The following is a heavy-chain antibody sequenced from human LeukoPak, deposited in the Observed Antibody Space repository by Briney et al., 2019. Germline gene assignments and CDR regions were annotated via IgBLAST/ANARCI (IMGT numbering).Heavy chain of an antibody. CDR2: ISGSGGST. Sequence: GGSLRLSCAASGFTFSSYAMSWVRQAPGKGLEWVSAISGSGGSTYYADSVKGRFTISRDNSKNTLYLQMNSLRAEDTAIYYCAKPYDYSNYGHYGMDVWGQGTTVTVSS. J-gene: IGHJ6*02. D-gene: IGHD4-11*01. CDR1: GFTFSSYA. CDR3: AKPYDYSNYGHYGMDV. V-gene: IGHV3-23*01.